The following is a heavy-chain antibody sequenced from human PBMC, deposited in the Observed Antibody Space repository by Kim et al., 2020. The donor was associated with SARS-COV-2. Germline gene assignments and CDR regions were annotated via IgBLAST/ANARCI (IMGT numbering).Heavy chain of an antibody. V-gene: IGHV3-7*01. CDR2: IKQDGSEK. CDR1: GFTFSSYW. CDR3: AREAWQQRGFFYYYYGMDV. Sequence: GGSLRLSCAASGFTFSSYWMSWVRQAPGKGLEWVANIKQDGSEKYYVDSVKGRFTISRDNAKNSLYLQMNSLRAEDTAVYYCAREAWQQRGFFYYYYGMDVWGQGTTVTVSS. D-gene: IGHD6-13*01. J-gene: IGHJ6*02.